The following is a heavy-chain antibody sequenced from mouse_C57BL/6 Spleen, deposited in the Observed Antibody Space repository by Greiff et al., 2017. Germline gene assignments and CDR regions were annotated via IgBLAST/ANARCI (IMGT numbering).Heavy chain of an antibody. D-gene: IGHD2-12*01. CDR3: ARRSYYSWFAY. CDR1: GFTFSSYA. Sequence: EVKLVESGGGLVKPGGSLKLSCAASGFTFSSYAMSWVRQTPEKRLEWVATISDGGSYTYYPDNVKGRFTISRDNAKNNLYLQMSHLKSEDTAMYYCARRSYYSWFAYWGQGTLVTVSA. CDR2: ISDGGSYT. J-gene: IGHJ3*01. V-gene: IGHV5-4*03.